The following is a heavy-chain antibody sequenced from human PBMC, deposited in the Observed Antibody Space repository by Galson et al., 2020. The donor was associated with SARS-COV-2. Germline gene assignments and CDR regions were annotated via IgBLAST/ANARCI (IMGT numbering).Heavy chain of an antibody. Sequence: GGSLRLSCAASGFTFSSYGMHWVRQAPGKGLEWVAVIWYDGSNKYYADSVKGRFTISRDNSKNTLYLQMNSLRAEDTAVYYCARVGDYHYLYYYYGMDVWGQGTTVTVSS. V-gene: IGHV3-33*01. CDR3: ARVGDYHYLYYYYGMDV. D-gene: IGHD4-17*01. CDR1: GFTFSSYG. CDR2: IWYDGSNK. J-gene: IGHJ6*02.